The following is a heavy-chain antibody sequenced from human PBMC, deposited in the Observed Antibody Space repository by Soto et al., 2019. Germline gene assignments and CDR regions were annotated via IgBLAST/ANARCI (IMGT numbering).Heavy chain of an antibody. D-gene: IGHD5-12*01. CDR1: GGSISNYY. J-gene: IGHJ4*02. V-gene: IGHV4-59*03. CDR2: IFYSGST. CDR3: AAGGGLPRYY. Sequence: SETLSLTCTVSGGSISNYYWSWIRQPPGRGLEWIGHIFYSGSTNYNPALKSRVTISVDTSKSQFSLKLSSVTAADTAVYYCAAGGGLPRYYWGQGTLVTVSS.